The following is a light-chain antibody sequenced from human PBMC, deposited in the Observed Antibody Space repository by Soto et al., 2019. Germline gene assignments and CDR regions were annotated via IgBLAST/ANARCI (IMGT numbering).Light chain of an antibody. V-gene: IGLV2-8*01. CDR2: EVR. CDR3: SSYAGSNHLL. Sequence: QSALTQPPSASGSPGQSATISCTGTTSDVGGYNYVSWYQQHPGKAPKLIIYEVRKRPSGVPGRFSGSKSGNTASLTVSGLQAEDEADYYCSSYAGSNHLLFGGGTKLTVL. J-gene: IGLJ2*01. CDR1: TSDVGGYNY.